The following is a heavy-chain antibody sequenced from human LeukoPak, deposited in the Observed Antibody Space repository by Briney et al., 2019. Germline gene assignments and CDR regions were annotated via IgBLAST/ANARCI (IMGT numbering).Heavy chain of an antibody. Sequence: GGSLRLSCAASGFTFSSFGMNWVRQAPGKGLEWVSHISTSGSATYYADSVKGRFTISRDNAKNSLYLQMNSLRDEDTAVYYCARGRKYSYGTYYYGLDVWGQGTTVTVCS. CDR3: ARGRKYSYGTYYYGLDV. D-gene: IGHD5-18*01. J-gene: IGHJ6*02. V-gene: IGHV3-48*02. CDR1: GFTFSSFG. CDR2: ISTSGSAT.